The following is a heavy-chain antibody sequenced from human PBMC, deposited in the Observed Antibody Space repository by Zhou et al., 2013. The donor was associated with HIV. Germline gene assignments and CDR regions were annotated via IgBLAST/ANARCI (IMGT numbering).Heavy chain of an antibody. Sequence: QVQLVQSGAEVKKPGASVKVSCKVSGYTLTELSMHWVRQAPGKGLEWMGGFDPEDGETIYAQKFQGRVTMTEDTSTDTAYMELSSLRSEDTAVYYCACPGHYYGSGSYPDAFDIWGQGTMVTGLF. D-gene: IGHD3-10*01. CDR3: ACPGHYYGSGSYPDAFDI. CDR1: GYTLTELS. V-gene: IGHV1-24*01. J-gene: IGHJ3*02. CDR2: FDPEDGET.